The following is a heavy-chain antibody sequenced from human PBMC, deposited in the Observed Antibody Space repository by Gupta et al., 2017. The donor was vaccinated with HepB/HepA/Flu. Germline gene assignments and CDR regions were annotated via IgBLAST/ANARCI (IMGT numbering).Heavy chain of an antibody. Sequence: EVQLLESGGGLVRPGESLILSCAASGFTFSTYAMSWVRQSPGKGLGWVSSISGSGGGTYFADSVKGRFTISRDNSKNTLYLQMNSLRAEDTAVYYCAKGDQYYYYYGMDVGGQGTTVTVSS. CDR1: GFTFSTYA. D-gene: IGHD2-21*02. J-gene: IGHJ6*02. CDR2: ISGSGGGT. V-gene: IGHV3-23*01. CDR3: AKGDQYYYYYGMDV.